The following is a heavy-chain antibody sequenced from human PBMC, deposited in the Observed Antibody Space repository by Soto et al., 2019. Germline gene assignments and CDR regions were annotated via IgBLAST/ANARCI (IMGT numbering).Heavy chain of an antibody. V-gene: IGHV3-23*01. J-gene: IGHJ4*02. CDR3: AKRSSSSTFDY. CDR1: GFTFSSYA. D-gene: IGHD6-6*01. CDR2: ISGSDDST. Sequence: EVQLLESGGGLVQPGESLRLSCAASGFTFSSYAMSWVRQAPGKGLEWVSVISGSDDSTYYADSVKGRFTFSRDNSKNTLYLQRNSRRAEDTAVYYCAKRSSSSTFDYWGQGTLVTVSS.